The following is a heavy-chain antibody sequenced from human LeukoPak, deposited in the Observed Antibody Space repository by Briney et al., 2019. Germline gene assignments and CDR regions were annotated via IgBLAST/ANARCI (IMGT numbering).Heavy chain of an antibody. CDR2: ISYDGSNK. CDR3: ARHYYDKKDAFDI. J-gene: IGHJ3*02. V-gene: IGHV3-30-3*01. D-gene: IGHD3-22*01. CDR1: GFTFSSYA. Sequence: GGSLRLSCAASGFTFSSYAMHWVRQAPGKGLEWVAVISYDGSNKYYADSVKGRFTISRDNSKNTLYLQMNSLRAEDTAVYYCARHYYDKKDAFDIWGQGTMVTVSS.